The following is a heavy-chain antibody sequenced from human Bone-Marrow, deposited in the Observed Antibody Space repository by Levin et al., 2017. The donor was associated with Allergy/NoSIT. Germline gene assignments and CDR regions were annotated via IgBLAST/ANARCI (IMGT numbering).Heavy chain of an antibody. Sequence: ASVKVSCKASGYTFTSYYMHWVRQAPGQGLEWMGIINPSGGSTSYAQKFQGRVTMTRDTSTSTVYMELSSLRSEDTAVYYCARDKEVTIFGVVTHNYFDYWGQGTLVTVSS. D-gene: IGHD3-3*01. CDR3: ARDKEVTIFGVVTHNYFDY. V-gene: IGHV1-46*01. J-gene: IGHJ4*02. CDR2: INPSGGST. CDR1: GYTFTSYY.